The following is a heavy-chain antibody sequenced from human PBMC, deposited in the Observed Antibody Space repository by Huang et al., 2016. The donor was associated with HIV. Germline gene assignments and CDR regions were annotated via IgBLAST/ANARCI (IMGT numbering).Heavy chain of an antibody. CDR3: AKGIIKKGLTFVDGYAPHTLYLYSGMDV. J-gene: IGHJ6*04. V-gene: IGHV3-30*04. Sequence: MMLMESGGGVVQPGKSMRLSCKASGFAFSDYSLSLVVQAPGKGAEWVDGSSVERGYGNYKDSIRGRVTVSRDKNKNLVFLELANGKVDETAMYYCAKGIIKKGLTFVDGYAPHTLYLYSGMDVWGKGTPVIVSS. CDR2: SSVERGYG. CDR1: GFAFSDYS. D-gene: IGHD3-16*01.